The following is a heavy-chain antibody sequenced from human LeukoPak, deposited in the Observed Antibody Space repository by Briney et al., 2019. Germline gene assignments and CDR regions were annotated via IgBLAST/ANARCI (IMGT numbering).Heavy chain of an antibody. D-gene: IGHD2-2*01. CDR2: IWYDGSNK. Sequence: PGRSLRLSCAASGFTFSTYGMHWVRQAPGKGLQGVAVIWYDGSNKQYADSVKGRFTISRDNSKNTLYLQMNSLRAEDTAVYYCARSRYCSSTSCYGFLDYWGQGTLVTVSS. V-gene: IGHV3-33*01. J-gene: IGHJ4*02. CDR3: ARSRYCSSTSCYGFLDY. CDR1: GFTFSTYG.